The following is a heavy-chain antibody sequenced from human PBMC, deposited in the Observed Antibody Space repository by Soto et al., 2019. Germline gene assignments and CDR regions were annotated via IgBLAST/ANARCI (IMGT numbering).Heavy chain of an antibody. CDR1: GYTFTSYG. CDR3: ATGERGKYSSSWYDY. Sequence: QVQLVQSGAEVKKPGASVKVSCKASGYTFTSYGISWVRQAPGQGLEWMGWISTYNDNTNYAQKLQGRVTMTTDTAPSTAYMELRSLRSDDTAVYYCATGERGKYSSSWYDYWGQGTLVTVSS. J-gene: IGHJ4*02. V-gene: IGHV1-18*01. D-gene: IGHD6-13*01. CDR2: ISTYNDNT.